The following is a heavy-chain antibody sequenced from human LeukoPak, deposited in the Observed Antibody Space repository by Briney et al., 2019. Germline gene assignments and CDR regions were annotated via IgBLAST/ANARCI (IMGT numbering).Heavy chain of an antibody. CDR2: ISSTSSHI. CDR1: GFSFSDYS. Sequence: PGGSLRLSCAASGFSFSDYSMSWLRQAPGKGLEWVSSISSTSSHIYYADSVKGRFTISRDNAKNSLFLQMNSLRAEDTAVYYCARVYGSGTYPIDYWGQGTLVTVSS. V-gene: IGHV3-21*01. CDR3: ARVYGSGTYPIDY. J-gene: IGHJ4*02. D-gene: IGHD3-10*01.